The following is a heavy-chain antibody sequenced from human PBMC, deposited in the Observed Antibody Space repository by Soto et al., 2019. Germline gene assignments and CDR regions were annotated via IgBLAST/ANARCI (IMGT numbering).Heavy chain of an antibody. CDR3: AREHSNSWRFDY. CDR2: MNPNSGNT. V-gene: IGHV1-8*01. J-gene: IGHJ4*02. Sequence: QVQLVQSGAEVKKPGASVKVSCKASGYTFTSYDINWVRQATGQGLEWMGWMNPNSGNTGYAQKFQGRVTMTRNTSISTAYXXLSSLRSXXXXXXXXAREHSNSWRFDYWGQGTLVTVSS. CDR1: GYTFTSYD. D-gene: IGHD6-13*01.